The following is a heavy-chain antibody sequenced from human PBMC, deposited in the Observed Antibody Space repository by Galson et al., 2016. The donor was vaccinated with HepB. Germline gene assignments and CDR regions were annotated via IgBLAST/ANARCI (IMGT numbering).Heavy chain of an antibody. D-gene: IGHD4-23*01. CDR1: GFTFSDSY. J-gene: IGHJ6*02. Sequence: SLRLSCAASGFTFSDSYMSWIRQAPGKGLEWVSYISSSGSTIYYADSVTGRFTISRDNAKNSVYLEMNSLKTEDTAVYYCDRKGAGNSGKTGLMDVWGQGTTVILSS. CDR2: ISSSGSTI. CDR3: DRKGAGNSGKTGLMDV. V-gene: IGHV3-11*01.